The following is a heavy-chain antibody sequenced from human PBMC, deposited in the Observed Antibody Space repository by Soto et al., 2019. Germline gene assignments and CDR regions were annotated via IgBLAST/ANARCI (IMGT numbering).Heavy chain of an antibody. V-gene: IGHV3-21*06. CDR1: GFIFSSHN. CDR3: ARLVASETGYGMDV. J-gene: IGHJ6*02. D-gene: IGHD3-9*01. CDR2: ITGSSSYI. Sequence: LRLSCAASGFIFSSHNMNWVRQAPGKGLEWVSSITGSSSYIFYADSVKGRFTISRDNAKNTVYLQVNSLRAEDTGVYYCARLVASETGYGMDVWGQGTTVTVSS.